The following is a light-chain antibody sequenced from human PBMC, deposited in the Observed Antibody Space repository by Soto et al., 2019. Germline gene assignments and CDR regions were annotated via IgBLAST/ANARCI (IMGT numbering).Light chain of an antibody. J-gene: IGLJ2*01. CDR3: EAWDDSLNGEVV. CDR1: SSNIGSTS. CDR2: STN. Sequence: HSVLTQPPSASGTPGQRGTISCSGSSSNIGSTSVNWYQQVPGTAPNLLIDSTNQRPSGVPDRFSGSKSDTSASLAISGLQSEDEADYYCEAWDDSLNGEVVFGGGTKVTVL. V-gene: IGLV1-44*01.